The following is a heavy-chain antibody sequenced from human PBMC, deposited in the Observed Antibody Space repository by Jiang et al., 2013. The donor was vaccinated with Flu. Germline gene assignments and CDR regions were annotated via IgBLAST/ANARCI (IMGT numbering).Heavy chain of an antibody. V-gene: IGHV1-46*01. CDR2: INPSGGST. D-gene: IGHD3-9*01. CDR3: ARDRNLVDYYYYGMDV. Sequence: MGIINPSGGSTSYAQKFQGRVTMTRDTSTSTVYMELSSLRSEDTAVYYCARDRNLVDYYYYGMDVWGQGTTVTVSS. J-gene: IGHJ6*02.